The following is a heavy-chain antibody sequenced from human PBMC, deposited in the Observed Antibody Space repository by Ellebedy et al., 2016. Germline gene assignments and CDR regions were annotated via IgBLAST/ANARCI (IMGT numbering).Heavy chain of an antibody. V-gene: IGHV1-46*01. Sequence: ASVKVSXKASENNFTTYHIHWVRQAPGQGLEWMGIIRPSGADTRYAPKFHGRVTMTRDTSTGTVYMELSSLKSDDTAVYYCAREINWGSEFSPWGQGTRVTVSS. D-gene: IGHD3-10*01. CDR2: IRPSGADT. CDR3: AREINWGSEFSP. CDR1: ENNFTTYH. J-gene: IGHJ5*02.